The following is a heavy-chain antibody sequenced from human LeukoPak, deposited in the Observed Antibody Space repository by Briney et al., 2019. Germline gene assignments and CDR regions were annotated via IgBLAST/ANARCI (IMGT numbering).Heavy chain of an antibody. V-gene: IGHV3-53*01. CDR1: RFTVSSNY. CDR2: IYSGGST. Sequence: GGSLRLSCVASRFTVSSNYMSWVRQAPGKGLEWVSVIYSGGSTYYADSVKGRFTISRDNSKNTLYLQMNSLRAEDTAVYYCASGSGSYRTPYYYMDVWGTGTTVTVSS. J-gene: IGHJ6*03. D-gene: IGHD3-10*01. CDR3: ASGSGSYRTPYYYMDV.